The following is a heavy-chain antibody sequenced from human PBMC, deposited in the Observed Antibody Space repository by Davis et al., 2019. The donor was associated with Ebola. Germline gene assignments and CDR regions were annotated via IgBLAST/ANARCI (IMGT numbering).Heavy chain of an antibody. D-gene: IGHD2-21*01. J-gene: IGHJ2*01. Sequence: GESLKISCKGSGYSFTSYWISWVRQMPGKGLEWMGRIDPSDSYTNYSPSFQGHVTISADKSISTAYLQWSSLKASDTAMYYCARRVRLSYWYFDLWGRGTLVTVSS. CDR3: ARRVRLSYWYFDL. V-gene: IGHV5-10-1*01. CDR2: IDPSDSYT. CDR1: GYSFTSYW.